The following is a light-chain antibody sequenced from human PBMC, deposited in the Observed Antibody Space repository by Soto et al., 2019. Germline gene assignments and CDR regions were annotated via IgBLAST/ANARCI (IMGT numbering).Light chain of an antibody. CDR3: QQYNSYSWT. Sequence: IQMTQSPSTLSASVGDRVTITGRASQSISSWLAWYQQKPGKAPKLLIYDASSLESGVPSRFSGSGSGTEFTLTISSLQPDDFATYYCQQYNSYSWTFGQGTKVDIK. CDR2: DAS. V-gene: IGKV1-5*01. J-gene: IGKJ1*01. CDR1: QSISSW.